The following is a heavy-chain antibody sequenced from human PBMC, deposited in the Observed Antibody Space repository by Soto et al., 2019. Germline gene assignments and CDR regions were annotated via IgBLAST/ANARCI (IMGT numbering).Heavy chain of an antibody. J-gene: IGHJ4*02. V-gene: IGHV3-74*01. Sequence: VQLVESGGGLVQPGGSLRLSCAASGFTFSSYWMHWVRQAPGKGLVWVSRINSDGSSTSYADSVKGRFTISRDNAKNTLYLQLNSLRAEDTAVYYCARASTYYDFWSSYPGEKYYFDYWGQGTLVTVSS. CDR1: GFTFSSYW. CDR3: ARASTYYDFWSSYPGEKYYFDY. CDR2: INSDGSST. D-gene: IGHD3-3*01.